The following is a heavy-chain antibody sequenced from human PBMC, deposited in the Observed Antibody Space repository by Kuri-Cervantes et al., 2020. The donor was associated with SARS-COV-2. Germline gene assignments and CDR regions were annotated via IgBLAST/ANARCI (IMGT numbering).Heavy chain of an antibody. J-gene: IGHJ4*02. D-gene: IGHD5-12*01. CDR2: IYPGDSDT. V-gene: IGHV5-51*01. CDR1: GYSFTSYW. CDR3: ARITWWLRFLGRVIIDY. Sequence: KVSCKGSGYSFTSYWIGWVRQMPGKGLEWMGIIYPGDSDTRYSPSFQGQVTISADKSISTAYLQWSSLKASDTAMYYCARITWWLRFLGRVIIDYWGQGTLVTVSS.